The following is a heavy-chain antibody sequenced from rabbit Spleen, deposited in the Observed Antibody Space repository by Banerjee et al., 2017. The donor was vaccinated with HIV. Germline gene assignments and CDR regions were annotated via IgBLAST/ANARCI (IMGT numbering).Heavy chain of an antibody. V-gene: IGHV1S40*01. Sequence: QSLEESGGDLVKPGASLTLTCTASGVSFSSDQYMCWVRQAPGKGLEWIACIEGGGSAFTYFASWAKGRFTISKTSSTTVTLQMTSLTAADTATYFCAREGSGQVFFNLWGQGTLVTVS. CDR3: AREGSGQVFFNL. D-gene: IGHD4-1*01. CDR2: IEGGGSAFT. CDR1: GVSFSSDQY. J-gene: IGHJ4*01.